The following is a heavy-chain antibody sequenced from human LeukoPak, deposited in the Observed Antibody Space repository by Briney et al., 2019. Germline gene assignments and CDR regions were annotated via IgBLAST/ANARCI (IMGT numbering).Heavy chain of an antibody. CDR3: AKDAWSSSAGGNLDY. CDR2: INPNSGGT. V-gene: IGHV1-2*02. J-gene: IGHJ4*02. D-gene: IGHD6-13*01. Sequence: ASVKVSCKASGYTFTGYYMHWVRQAPGQGLEWMGWINPNSGGTNYAQKFQGRVTMTRDTSISTAYMELSRLRSDDTAVYYCAKDAWSSSAGGNLDYWGQGTLVTVSS. CDR1: GYTFTGYY.